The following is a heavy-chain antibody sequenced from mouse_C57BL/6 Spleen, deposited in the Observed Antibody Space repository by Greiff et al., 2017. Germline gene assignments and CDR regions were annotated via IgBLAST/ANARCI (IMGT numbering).Heavy chain of an antibody. CDR3: RWGYDGYLFDY. V-gene: IGHV1-83*01. J-gene: IGHJ2*01. CDR2: YPGSGNTY. Sequence: VQLQQSGPELVKPGASVKMSCKASGYTFTDYYMHWVKQKPGKGLEWIGEIYPGSGNTYYNEKFKGKATLTADTSSSTADMQLSSLTSEDSAVYFCARWGYDGYLFDYWGQGTTLTVSS. D-gene: IGHD2-3*01. CDR1: YTFTDYYM.